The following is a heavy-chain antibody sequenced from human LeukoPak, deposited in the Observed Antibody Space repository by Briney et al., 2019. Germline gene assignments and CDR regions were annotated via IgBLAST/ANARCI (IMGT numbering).Heavy chain of an antibody. CDR2: LYNTRNT. V-gene: IGHV4-59*01. CDR1: GASISSYY. D-gene: IGHD4-23*01. Sequence: SETLSLTCTVSGASISSYYWIWIRQPPGKGLEWIGYLYNTRNTYYNPSLKSRVTISVDTSKNQFSLKVSSVTAADTAVYYCAREKNGNEPFDYWGQGTLVTVSS. J-gene: IGHJ4*02. CDR3: AREKNGNEPFDY.